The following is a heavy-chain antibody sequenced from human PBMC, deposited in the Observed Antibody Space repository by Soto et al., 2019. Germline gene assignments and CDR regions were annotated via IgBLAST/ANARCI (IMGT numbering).Heavy chain of an antibody. CDR3: ARSLGYCSSTSCFVAATPENYYYYGMDV. CDR1: GGTFSSYA. CDR2: IIPIFGTA. D-gene: IGHD2-2*01. J-gene: IGHJ6*02. Sequence: QVQLVQSGAEVKKPGSSVNVSCKASGGTFSSYAISWVRQAPGQGLEWMGGIIPIFGTANYAQKFQGRVTITADESTSTAYMELSSLRSEDTAVYYCARSLGYCSSTSCFVAATPENYYYYGMDVWGQGTTVTVSS. V-gene: IGHV1-69*01.